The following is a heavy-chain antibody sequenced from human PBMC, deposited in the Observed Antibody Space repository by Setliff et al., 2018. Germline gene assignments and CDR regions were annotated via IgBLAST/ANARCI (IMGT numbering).Heavy chain of an antibody. CDR1: GFTFSSYA. Sequence: GGSLRLSCAASGFTFSSYAMHWVRQAPGRGLEWVAVISYDGSNKYYTDSVKGRFTISRDNSKNTLYLQMNGLRAEDTAVYYCARGVPFDYWGQGTLVTVSS. CDR2: ISYDGSNK. J-gene: IGHJ4*02. CDR3: ARGVPFDY. D-gene: IGHD3-10*01. V-gene: IGHV3-30*10.